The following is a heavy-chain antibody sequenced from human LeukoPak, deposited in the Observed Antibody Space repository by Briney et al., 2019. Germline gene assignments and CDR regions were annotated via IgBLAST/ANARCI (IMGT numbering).Heavy chain of an antibody. CDR2: ISSSSTYI. J-gene: IGHJ4*02. V-gene: IGHV3-21*01. CDR1: GFTVSSYN. Sequence: PGGSLRLSCAASGFTVSSYNMKWVRQAPGKGLEWVSSISSSSTYIDYADSMKGRFTISRDNAKNSLYLQMNSLRVEDTAVYYCARFITGPYYFDYWGQGTLVTVSS. D-gene: IGHD3-22*01. CDR3: ARFITGPYYFDY.